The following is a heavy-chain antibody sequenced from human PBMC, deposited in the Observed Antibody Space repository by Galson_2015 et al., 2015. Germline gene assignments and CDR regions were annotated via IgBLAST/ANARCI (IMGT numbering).Heavy chain of an antibody. J-gene: IGHJ4*02. D-gene: IGHD3-3*01. CDR1: GGAFNSQS. CDR2: ITPMFGRA. CDR3: ARGFSGEPSLQYFVF. Sequence: SVKVSCKASGGAFNSQSINWMRQAPGQGLEWMRGITPMFGRANYAQKFQGRVMITADESTTTAYMEVRSLRIEDTAMYYCARGFSGEPSLQYFVFWGQGTLITVS. V-gene: IGHV1-69*13.